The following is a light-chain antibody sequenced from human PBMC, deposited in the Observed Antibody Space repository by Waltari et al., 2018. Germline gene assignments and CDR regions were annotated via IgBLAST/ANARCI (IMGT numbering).Light chain of an antibody. Sequence: DIQMTQSPSSLSASVGDRVTISCRASQGIDNFLAWYQQKPGKAPKLLISLASTVQSGVPSRFSGSGSVTDFTLTISSLQPDDVATYYCQKYNSAPWTFGQGTKVEIK. CDR3: QKYNSAPWT. CDR2: LAS. CDR1: QGIDNF. V-gene: IGKV1-27*01. J-gene: IGKJ1*01.